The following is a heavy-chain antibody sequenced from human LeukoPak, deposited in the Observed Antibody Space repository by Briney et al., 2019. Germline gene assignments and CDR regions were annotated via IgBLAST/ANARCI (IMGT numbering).Heavy chain of an antibody. CDR1: GGSISSGSYY. Sequence: SETLSLTCTVSGGSISSGSYYWSWIRQPPGKGLEWIGYIYYSGSTNYNPSLKSRVTISVDTSKNQFSLKLSSVTAADTAVYYCATTGYYDSSSYFDYWGQGTLVTVSS. J-gene: IGHJ4*02. V-gene: IGHV4-61*01. CDR3: ATTGYYDSSSYFDY. D-gene: IGHD3-22*01. CDR2: IYYSGST.